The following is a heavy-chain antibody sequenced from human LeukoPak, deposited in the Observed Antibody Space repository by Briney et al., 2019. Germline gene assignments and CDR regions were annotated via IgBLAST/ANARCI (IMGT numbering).Heavy chain of an antibody. D-gene: IGHD3-10*01. Sequence: KPSETLSLTCTVSGASISNYYWSWIRRPPGKGLEGIGYIYYSGSTIYNPSLKSRVTITVDTSKNQFSLKLSSVTAADTAVYFCARNDGSGSYYNVAFDIWGQGTMVTVSS. V-gene: IGHV4-59*01. CDR2: IYYSGST. CDR1: GASISNYY. J-gene: IGHJ3*02. CDR3: ARNDGSGSYYNVAFDI.